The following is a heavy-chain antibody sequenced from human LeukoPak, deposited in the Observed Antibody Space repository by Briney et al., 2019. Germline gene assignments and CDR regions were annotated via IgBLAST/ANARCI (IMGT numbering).Heavy chain of an antibody. J-gene: IGHJ6*02. CDR1: GFTFSSYW. V-gene: IGHV3-74*01. Sequence: GGSLRLSCTASGFTFSSYWMHWVRQAPGKGLVWVSHINSDGSTTSYADSVKGRFTISRDNAKNTLYLQMNSLRAEDTAVYYCARDAVDTANAVWGQGTTVTVSS. D-gene: IGHD5-18*01. CDR2: INSDGSTT. CDR3: ARDAVDTANAV.